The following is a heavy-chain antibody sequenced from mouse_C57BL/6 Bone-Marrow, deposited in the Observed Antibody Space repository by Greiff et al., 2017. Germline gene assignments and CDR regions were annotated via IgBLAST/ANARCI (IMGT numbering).Heavy chain of an antibody. CDR1: GYTFTDYY. CDR3: AREDSPYFDY. V-gene: IGHV1-76*01. Sequence: VQLVESGAELVRPGASVKLSCKASGYTFTDYYINWVKQRPGQGLEWIARIYPGSGNTYYNEKFKGKATLTAEKSSSTAYMQLSSLTSEDSAVYFCAREDSPYFDYWGQGTTLTVSS. J-gene: IGHJ2*01. D-gene: IGHD3-3*01. CDR2: IYPGSGNT.